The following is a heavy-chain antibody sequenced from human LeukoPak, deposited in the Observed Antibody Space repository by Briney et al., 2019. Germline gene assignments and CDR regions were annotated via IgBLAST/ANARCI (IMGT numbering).Heavy chain of an antibody. D-gene: IGHD3-3*01. CDR1: GFTFSSYG. CDR2: ISYDGSNK. J-gene: IGHJ6*02. CDR3: AKDQITIFGVVIIRGPKRYGMDV. Sequence: PGGSLRLSCAASGFTFSSYGMHWVRQAPGKGLEWVAVISYDGSNKYYADSVKGRFTISRDNSKNTLYLQMNSLRAEDTAVYYCAKDQITIFGVVIIRGPKRYGMDVWGQGTTVTVSS. V-gene: IGHV3-30*18.